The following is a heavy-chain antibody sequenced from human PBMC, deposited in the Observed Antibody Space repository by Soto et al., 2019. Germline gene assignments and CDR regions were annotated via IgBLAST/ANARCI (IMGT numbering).Heavy chain of an antibody. CDR2: ISTFSIYT. CDR3: ARIQLRYDAFDI. V-gene: IGHV3-21*01. D-gene: IGHD6-6*01. CDR1: GFTFSSYS. Sequence: PGGSLRLSCAASGFTFSSYSMSWVRQAPGKGLEWVSSISTFSIYTYYADSMKGRFTISRDNAKNSLYLQMNSLRAEDTAVYYWARIQLRYDAFDIWGQGPMVTVSS. J-gene: IGHJ3*02.